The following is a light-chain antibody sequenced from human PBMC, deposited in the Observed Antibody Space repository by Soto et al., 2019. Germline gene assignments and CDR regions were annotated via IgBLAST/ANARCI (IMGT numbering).Light chain of an antibody. J-gene: IGKJ5*01. V-gene: IGKV1-39*01. CDR3: QQSFRTPFT. Sequence: DIQMTQSPSSLSASVGDRVTLTCRASQRVSLFLNWFQQKAGKAPTLLIFGASTLQSGVPPRFSGSGSETDFTLTIRSLQPEDFATYWCQQSFRTPFTFGEGTRLE. CDR1: QRVSLF. CDR2: GAS.